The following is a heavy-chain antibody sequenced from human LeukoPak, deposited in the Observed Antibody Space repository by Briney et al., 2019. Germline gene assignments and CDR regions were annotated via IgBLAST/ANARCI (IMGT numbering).Heavy chain of an antibody. Sequence: GGSLRLSCAGSGFTFSDYYMNWVRQAPGKGLEWVSYISSLSSESNYAHSVKGRFTISRDNAKSSLYLQMNSLRAEDTAVYYCARSIAVAGDLDSWGEGPLVTVSS. CDR2: ISSLSSES. J-gene: IGHJ4*02. V-gene: IGHV3-11*06. CDR3: ARSIAVAGDLDS. D-gene: IGHD6-19*01. CDR1: GFTFSDYY.